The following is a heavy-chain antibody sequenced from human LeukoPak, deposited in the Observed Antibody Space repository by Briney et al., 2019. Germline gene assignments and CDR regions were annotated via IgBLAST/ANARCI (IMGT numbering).Heavy chain of an antibody. D-gene: IGHD2-21*02. CDR1: GYTFTSYG. Sequence: ASVKVSCKASGYTFTSYGISWVRQAPGQGLEWMGWISAYNGNTNYAQKLQGRVTMTTDTSTSTAYMELRSLRSDDTAVYYCARDCGGDCFGAFDIWGPGTMVTVSS. V-gene: IGHV1-18*01. CDR2: ISAYNGNT. J-gene: IGHJ3*02. CDR3: ARDCGGDCFGAFDI.